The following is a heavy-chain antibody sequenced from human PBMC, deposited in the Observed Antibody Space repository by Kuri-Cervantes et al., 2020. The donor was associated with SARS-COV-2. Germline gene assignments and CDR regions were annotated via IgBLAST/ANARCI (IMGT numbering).Heavy chain of an antibody. CDR1: GGSISSSSYY. Sequence: ESLQISCTVSGGSISSSSYYWGWIRQPPGKGLEWIGSIYYSGSTYYNPSLKSRVTISVDTSKNQFSLKLSSVTAADTAVYYCARRLFDYGDWGGAFDIWGQGTMVTVSS. V-gene: IGHV4-39*01. J-gene: IGHJ3*02. CDR3: ARRLFDYGDWGGAFDI. CDR2: IYYSGST. D-gene: IGHD4-17*01.